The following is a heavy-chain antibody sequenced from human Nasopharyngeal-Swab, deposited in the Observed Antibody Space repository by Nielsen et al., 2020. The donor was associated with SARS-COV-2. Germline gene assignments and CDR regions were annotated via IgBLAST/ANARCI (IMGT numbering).Heavy chain of an antibody. J-gene: IGHJ5*02. CDR1: GYTFTSYA. CDR2: LNTNTGNP. D-gene: IGHD3-3*01. V-gene: IGHV7-4-1*02. CDR3: ARDPSTVLRFLEWLGDQQGWFDP. Sequence: ASVKVSCNASGYTFTSYAMNWVRQAPGQGLEWMGWLNTNTGNPTYAQGFTGRFVFSLDTSVSTAYLQISSLKAEDTAVYYCARDPSTVLRFLEWLGDQQGWFDPWGQGTLVTVSS.